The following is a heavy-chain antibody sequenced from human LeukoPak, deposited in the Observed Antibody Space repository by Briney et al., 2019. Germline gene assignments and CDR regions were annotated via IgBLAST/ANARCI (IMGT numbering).Heavy chain of an antibody. CDR3: ARDRWELYGMDV. J-gene: IGHJ6*02. Sequence: ASVKVSCKASGYTFTGYYMHWVRQAPGQRLEWMGWINAGNGNTKYSQKFQGRVTITRDTSASTAYMELSSLRSEDTAVYYCARDRWELYGMDVWGQGTTVTVSS. CDR1: GYTFTGYY. D-gene: IGHD1-26*01. CDR2: INAGNGNT. V-gene: IGHV1-3*01.